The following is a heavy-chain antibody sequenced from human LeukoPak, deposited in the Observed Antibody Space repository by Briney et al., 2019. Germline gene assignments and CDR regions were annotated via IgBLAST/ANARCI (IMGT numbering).Heavy chain of an antibody. D-gene: IGHD6-13*01. J-gene: IGHJ6*04. CDR3: AKRKEASGTYHYYGMDV. V-gene: IGHV3-23*01. CDR1: GFTFSTYA. Sequence: GGSLRLSCAASGFTFSTYAMSWVRQAPGKGLEWVSGISGSATYTHYADSVKGRFTISRDNSKNTLYLQMNSLRAEDTAVYYCAKRKEASGTYHYYGMDVWGKGTTVTDSS. CDR2: ISGSATYT.